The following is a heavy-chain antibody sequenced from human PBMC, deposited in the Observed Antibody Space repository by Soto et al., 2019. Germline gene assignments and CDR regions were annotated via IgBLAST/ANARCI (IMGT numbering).Heavy chain of an antibody. V-gene: IGHV1-69*02. CDR1: GGTFSSYT. D-gene: IGHD2-15*01. J-gene: IGHJ4*02. CDR3: ARGVSGGNPTDY. Sequence: QVQLVQAGAEVKKPGSSVKVSCKASGGTFSSYTISWVRQAPGQGLEWMGRIIPILGMANYAQNFQGRVTITADKSTSTAYMDLSSLRSEDTAVYYCARGVSGGNPTDYWGQGTLVTVSS. CDR2: IIPILGMA.